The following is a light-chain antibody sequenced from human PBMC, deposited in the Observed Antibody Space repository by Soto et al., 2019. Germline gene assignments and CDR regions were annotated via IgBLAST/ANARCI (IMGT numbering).Light chain of an antibody. CDR2: GAS. V-gene: IGKV3D-15*01. Sequence: EIMLTQSPATLSVSPEERATLSCRASQSVGSNLAWYQQKPGQAPRLLIYGASPRATGIPARFSGSGSGTEFTLTISSLQSEDFAVYYCQQYSNWPRTFGQGTKV. CDR1: QSVGSN. J-gene: IGKJ1*01. CDR3: QQYSNWPRT.